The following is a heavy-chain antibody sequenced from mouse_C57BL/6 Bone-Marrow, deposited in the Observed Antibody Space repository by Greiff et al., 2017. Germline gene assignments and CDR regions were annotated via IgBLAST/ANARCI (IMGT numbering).Heavy chain of an antibody. D-gene: IGHD4-1*01. J-gene: IGHJ1*03. CDR1: GFPFSSYA. V-gene: IGHV5-4*01. CDR3: ARLGHWYFDV. Sequence: EVQRVESGGGLVKPGGSLKLSCAASGFPFSSYAMSWVRQTPEKRLEWVATISDGGSYTYYPDNVKGRFTISRDNAKNNLYLQMSHLKSEDTAMYYCARLGHWYFDVWGTGTTVTVSS. CDR2: ISDGGSYT.